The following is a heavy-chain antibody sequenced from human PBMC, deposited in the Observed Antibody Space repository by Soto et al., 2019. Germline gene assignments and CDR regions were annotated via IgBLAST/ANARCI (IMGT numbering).Heavy chain of an antibody. CDR1: GFMFSSYV. CDR3: AVLTTVTATDY. CDR2: ISGSGSRT. V-gene: IGHV3-23*01. J-gene: IGHJ4*02. D-gene: IGHD4-17*01. Sequence: EVQLLESGGGLVQPGGSRRLSCAASGFMFSSYVMSWVRQAPGKGLEWVSGISGSGSRTYYADPVKGRFSISRDNSKNTLFLQMNSLRVEDTAVYYCAVLTTVTATDYWGQGTLVIVPS.